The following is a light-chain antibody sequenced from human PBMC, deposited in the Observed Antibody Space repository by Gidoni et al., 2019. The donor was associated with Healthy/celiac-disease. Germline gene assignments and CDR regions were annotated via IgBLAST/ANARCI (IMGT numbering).Light chain of an antibody. CDR1: QSVSSY. V-gene: IGKV3-11*01. J-gene: IGKJ5*01. Sequence: EIVLTQSPATLSLSPGERATLSCRASQSVSSYLAWYQQKPGQAPRLLMYDASNRATGIPARFSGSGFGTDFTLTISSLEPEDFAVYYCQQRSNWPLITFGQGTRLEIK. CDR2: DAS. CDR3: QQRSNWPLIT.